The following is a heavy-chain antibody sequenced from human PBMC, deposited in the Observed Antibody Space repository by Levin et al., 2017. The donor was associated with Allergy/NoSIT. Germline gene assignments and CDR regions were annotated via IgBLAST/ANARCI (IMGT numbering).Heavy chain of an antibody. Sequence: PSETLSLTCAVYGGAFSGHYWTWIRQLPGKGLEWIGEIHDSGSTKYNPSLESRVTISQDLDKSRFSLNLISVLAADTGVYYCARDSAAAHPDHYDYWGQGTPVTVSS. CDR3: ARDSAAAHPDHYDY. CDR2: IHDSGST. V-gene: IGHV4-34*01. D-gene: IGHD6-25*01. CDR1: GGAFSGHY. J-gene: IGHJ4*02.